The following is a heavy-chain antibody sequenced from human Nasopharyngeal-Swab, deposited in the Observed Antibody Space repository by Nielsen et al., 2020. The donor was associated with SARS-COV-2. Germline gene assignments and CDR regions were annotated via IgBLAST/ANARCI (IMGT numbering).Heavy chain of an antibody. CDR2: ISWNSGSI. D-gene: IGHD6-13*01. CDR3: AKGPNAEAGHFDY. Sequence: SLKISCAASGFTFDDYAMHWVRQAPGKGLEWVSGISWNSGSIGYADSVKGRFTISRDNAKNSLYLQMNSLRAEDTALYYCAKGPNAEAGHFDYWGQGTLVTVSS. J-gene: IGHJ4*02. V-gene: IGHV3-9*01. CDR1: GFTFDDYA.